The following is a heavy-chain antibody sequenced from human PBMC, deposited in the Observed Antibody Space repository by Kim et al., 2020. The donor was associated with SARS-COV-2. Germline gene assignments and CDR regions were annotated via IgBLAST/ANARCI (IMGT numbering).Heavy chain of an antibody. J-gene: IGHJ6*01. CDR1: GGSFSGYY. CDR3: ARVGRDYYGSGSYPYYYY. V-gene: IGHV4-34*01. Sequence: SETLSLTCAVYGGSFSGYYWSWIRQPPGKGLEWIGEINHSGSTNYNPSLKSRVTISVDTSKNQFSLKLSSVTAADTAVYYCARVGRDYYGSGSYPYYYY. CDR2: INHSGST. D-gene: IGHD3-10*01.